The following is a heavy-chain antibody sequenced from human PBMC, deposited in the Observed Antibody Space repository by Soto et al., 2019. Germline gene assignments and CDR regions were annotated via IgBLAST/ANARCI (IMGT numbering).Heavy chain of an antibody. J-gene: IGHJ6*02. D-gene: IGHD2-2*02. V-gene: IGHV4-4*07. CDR2: IYASGST. Sequence: SETLSLTCTVSGGSISSYYWSWIRQPAGKRLEWIGRIYASGSTNYTPSLASRVTMSVDTSKNQFSLKLRSVTAADTAVYYCARDSMTIHYYYYYGMDVWGQGTTVTVSS. CDR1: GGSISSYY. CDR3: ARDSMTIHYYYYYGMDV.